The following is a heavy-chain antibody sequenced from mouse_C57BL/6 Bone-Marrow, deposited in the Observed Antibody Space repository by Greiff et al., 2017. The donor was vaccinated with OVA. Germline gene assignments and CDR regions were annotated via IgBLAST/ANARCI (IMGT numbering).Heavy chain of an antibody. J-gene: IGHJ4*01. V-gene: IGHV1-26*01. CDR1: GYTFTDYY. CDR2: INPNNGGT. Sequence: EVQLQQSGPELVKPGASVKISCKASGYTFTDYYMNWVKQSHGKSLEWIGDINPNNGGTSYNQKFKGKATLTVDKSSSTAYMELRSLTSEDSAVYYCARLYDGYYVYAMDYWGQGTSVTVSS. CDR3: ARLYDGYYVYAMDY. D-gene: IGHD2-3*01.